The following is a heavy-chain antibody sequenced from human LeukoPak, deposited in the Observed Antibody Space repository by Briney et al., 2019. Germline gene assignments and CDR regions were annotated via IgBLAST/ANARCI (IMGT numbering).Heavy chain of an antibody. D-gene: IGHD3-3*01. CDR1: GCSISGHY. Sequence: PSETLSLTCTVSGCSISGHYWSWVRQPAGKKPEWIGRVHSTGGTNYNPSLSSRLTMSVDTSENQFSLKVKSVTAADTAVYYCAKNGQSGFSFDPWGQGTLVTVSS. J-gene: IGHJ5*02. CDR2: VHSTGGT. CDR3: AKNGQSGFSFDP. V-gene: IGHV4-4*07.